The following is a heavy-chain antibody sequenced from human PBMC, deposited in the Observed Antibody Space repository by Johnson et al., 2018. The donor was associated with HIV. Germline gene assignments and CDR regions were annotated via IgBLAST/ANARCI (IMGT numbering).Heavy chain of an antibody. Sequence: MLLVESGGGLVKPGGSLRLSCAASGFTFSDYYMSWIRQAPGKGLEWVSVIYSGGSTYYADSVKGRFSISRDSSKNTLYLQMNSLRDEDTAVYYCAKNFGKILAAGGLEVGDAFDIWGQGTMVTVSS. CDR1: GFTFSDYY. V-gene: IGHV3-66*01. CDR2: IYSGGST. J-gene: IGHJ3*02. CDR3: AKNFGKILAAGGLEVGDAFDI. D-gene: IGHD6-13*01.